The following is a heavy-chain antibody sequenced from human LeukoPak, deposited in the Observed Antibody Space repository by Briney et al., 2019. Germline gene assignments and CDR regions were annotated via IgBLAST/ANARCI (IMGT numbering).Heavy chain of an antibody. Sequence: GGSLRLSCAASGFTFSSYSMNWVRQAPGKGLEWVSYISSSSSTIYYADSVKGRFTISRDNAKNSLYLRMNSLRAEDTAVYYCARDLLLWFGELYPPGVHWGQGTLVTVSS. D-gene: IGHD3-10*01. V-gene: IGHV3-48*04. J-gene: IGHJ4*02. CDR2: ISSSSSTI. CDR1: GFTFSSYS. CDR3: ARDLLLWFGELYPPGVH.